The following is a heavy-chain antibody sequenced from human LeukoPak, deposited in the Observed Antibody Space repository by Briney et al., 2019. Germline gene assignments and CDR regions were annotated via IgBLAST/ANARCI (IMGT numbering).Heavy chain of an antibody. D-gene: IGHD2-15*01. V-gene: IGHV3-49*04. J-gene: IGHJ4*02. CDR2: IRSEGYGGTT. Sequence: GGSLRLSCAASGFTFSNYAMRWVRQAPGKGLEWVGFIRSEGYGGTTEYAASAKGRFTISRDDSKSIAYLQMNSLKTEDTAVYYCTRGKGDQGWYWGQGTLVTVSS. CDR3: TRGKGDQGWY. CDR1: GFTFSNYA.